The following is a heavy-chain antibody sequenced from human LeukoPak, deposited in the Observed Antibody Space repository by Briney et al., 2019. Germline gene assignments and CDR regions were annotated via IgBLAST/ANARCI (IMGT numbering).Heavy chain of an antibody. CDR3: ARDGLRSCTSSSCYPGEDAFDI. D-gene: IGHD2-2*01. Sequence: ASVKVSCKASGYTFTGHYIHWVRQAPGQGLEWMAWINTNTGNPTYAQGFTGRFVFSLDTSISTAYLHISGLKAEDTAVYYCARDGLRSCTSSSCYPGEDAFDIWGQGTMVTVSS. V-gene: IGHV7-4-1*02. CDR1: GYTFTGHY. J-gene: IGHJ3*02. CDR2: INTNTGNP.